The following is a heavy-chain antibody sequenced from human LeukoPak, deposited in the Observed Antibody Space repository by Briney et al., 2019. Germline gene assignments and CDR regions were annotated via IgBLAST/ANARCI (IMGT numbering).Heavy chain of an antibody. CDR1: GYTFTSYG. V-gene: IGHV1-18*01. J-gene: IGHJ3*02. CDR3: ARDTGSGWYPDAFDI. D-gene: IGHD6-19*01. Sequence: ASVKVSCKASGYTFTSYGISWARQAPGQGLEWMGWISAYNGNTNYAQKLQGRVTTTTDTSTSTAYMELRSLRSDDTAVYYCARDTGSGWYPDAFDIWGQGTMVTVSS. CDR2: ISAYNGNT.